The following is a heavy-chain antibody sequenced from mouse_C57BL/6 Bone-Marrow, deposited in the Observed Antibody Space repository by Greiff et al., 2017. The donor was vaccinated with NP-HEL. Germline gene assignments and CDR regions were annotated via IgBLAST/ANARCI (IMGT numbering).Heavy chain of an antibody. D-gene: IGHD1-1*01. CDR3: ASDYGSSPPYWYFDV. Sequence: VQLQQPGAELVKPGASVKLSCKASGYTFTSYWMHWVKQRPGRGLEWIGRIDPNSGGTKYNEKFKSKATLTVDKPSSTAYMQLSSLTSEDSAVYYCASDYGSSPPYWYFDVWGTGTTVTVSS. J-gene: IGHJ1*03. CDR1: GYTFTSYW. V-gene: IGHV1-72*01. CDR2: IDPNSGGT.